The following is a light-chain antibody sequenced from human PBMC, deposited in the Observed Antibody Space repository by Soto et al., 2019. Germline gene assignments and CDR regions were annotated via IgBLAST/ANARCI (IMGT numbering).Light chain of an antibody. V-gene: IGKV1-8*01. CDR1: QDIHNY. Sequence: AVLLTQSPSSFSASTGDRATITCRASQDIHNYLAWYQQVPGKAPKLLLYAASILQTGVPSRFSGSGSGKDFTLTIDGLQSEDFATYFCQHYYNYPWTFGQGTTVE. CDR2: AAS. J-gene: IGKJ1*01. CDR3: QHYYNYPWT.